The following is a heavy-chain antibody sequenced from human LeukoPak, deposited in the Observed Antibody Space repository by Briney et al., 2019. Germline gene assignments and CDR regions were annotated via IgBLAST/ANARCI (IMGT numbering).Heavy chain of an antibody. CDR1: GGSISSGGYY. J-gene: IGHJ6*02. CDR3: ARLVPDNYYYYGMDV. Sequence: PSETRSLTCTVSGGSISSGGYYWSWIRQPPGKGLEWIGYIYHSGSTYYNPSLKSRVTISVDRSKNQFSLKLSSVTAADTAVYYCARLVPDNYYYYGMDVWGQGTTVTVSS. V-gene: IGHV4-30-2*01. D-gene: IGHD6-19*01. CDR2: IYHSGST.